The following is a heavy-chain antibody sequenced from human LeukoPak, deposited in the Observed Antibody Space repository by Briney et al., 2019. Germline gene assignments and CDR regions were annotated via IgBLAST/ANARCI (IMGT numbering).Heavy chain of an antibody. Sequence: GASVKVSCKTSGYTFIGYYMHWVRQAPGQGLEWMGWINPKNGGANYAPSFQGRVTMTRDRSITTVYMELTRLTSDDTAVYSCARASFWESPINWFDPWGQGTLVTVSS. D-gene: IGHD3-3*01. CDR3: ARASFWESPINWFDP. V-gene: IGHV1-2*07. CDR1: GYTFIGYY. J-gene: IGHJ5*02. CDR2: INPKNGGA.